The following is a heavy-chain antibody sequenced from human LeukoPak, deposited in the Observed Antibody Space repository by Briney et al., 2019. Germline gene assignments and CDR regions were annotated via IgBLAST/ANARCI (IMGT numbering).Heavy chain of an antibody. CDR2: ISSSRSYI. J-gene: IGHJ5*02. D-gene: IGHD4-17*01. Sequence: XAPXXXLEWVSSISSSRSYIYYADSVKGRFTISRDNAKNSLYLQMNSLRAEDTAVYYCARALTTAADWFDPWGQGTLVAVSS. V-gene: IGHV3-21*01. CDR3: ARALTTAADWFDP.